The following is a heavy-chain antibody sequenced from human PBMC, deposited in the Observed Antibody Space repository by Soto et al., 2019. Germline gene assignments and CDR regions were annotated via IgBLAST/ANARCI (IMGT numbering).Heavy chain of an antibody. Sequence: GGSLRLSCAASGFTVTTTHMGWVRQAPGKGLEWVSVVYSSGTIYYIDSVKGRFTMSRDTSKSTVYLQMNSLRAEDTAVYYCARPLRRYDGPDYWGQGILVTVSS. V-gene: IGHV3-53*01. J-gene: IGHJ4*02. CDR2: VYSSGTI. D-gene: IGHD2-2*01. CDR3: ARPLRRYDGPDY. CDR1: GFTVTTTH.